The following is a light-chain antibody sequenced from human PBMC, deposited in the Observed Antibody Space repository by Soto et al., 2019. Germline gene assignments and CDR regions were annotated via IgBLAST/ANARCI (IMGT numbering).Light chain of an antibody. CDR1: QSIGSW. CDR3: QQYSTYSRT. V-gene: IGKV1-5*03. CDR2: KAS. Sequence: DIQMTQSPSILSASVGDRVTIACRASQSIGSWLAWYQHKPGKAPKLLIYKASSLESGVPLRFSGSGAGTEFTLTISSLQRDDFATYYCQQYSTYSRTFGQGTKVDIK. J-gene: IGKJ1*01.